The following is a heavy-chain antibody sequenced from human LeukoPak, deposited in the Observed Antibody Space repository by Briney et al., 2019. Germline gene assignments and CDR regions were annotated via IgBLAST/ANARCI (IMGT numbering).Heavy chain of an antibody. Sequence: SETLSLTCAVYGGSFSGYYWSWIRQPPGKGLEWIGEINHSGSTNYNPSLKSRVTISVDTSKNQFSPKLSSVTAADTAVYYCARVGNYYYYYMDVWGKGTTVTVSS. CDR1: GGSFSGYY. J-gene: IGHJ6*03. CDR2: INHSGST. D-gene: IGHD7-27*01. V-gene: IGHV4-34*01. CDR3: ARVGNYYYYYMDV.